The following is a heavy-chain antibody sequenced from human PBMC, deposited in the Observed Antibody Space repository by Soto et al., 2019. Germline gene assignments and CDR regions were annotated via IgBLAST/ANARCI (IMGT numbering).Heavy chain of an antibody. CDR1: GFTFTSSA. CDR3: AREDIAARSQMGY. D-gene: IGHD6-6*01. Sequence: GASVKVSCKASGFTFTSSAMQWVRQARGQRLEWIGWIVVGSGNTNYAQKFQERVTITRDKSTSTAYMELSSLGSEDTAVYYCAREDIAARSQMGYWGQGTLVTVSS. J-gene: IGHJ4*02. V-gene: IGHV1-58*02. CDR2: IVVGSGNT.